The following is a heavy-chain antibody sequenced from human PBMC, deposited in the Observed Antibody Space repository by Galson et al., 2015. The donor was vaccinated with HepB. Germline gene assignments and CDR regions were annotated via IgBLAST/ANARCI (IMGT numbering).Heavy chain of an antibody. V-gene: IGHV3-21*01. J-gene: IGHJ5*02. CDR3: ARSYCSSTSCYLGSFDP. CDR1: GFTFSSYN. CDR2: ISSSSSYI. Sequence: SLSLSCAASGFTFSSYNMNWVRPAPGKGLEWVSSISSSSSYIHYADSVKGRCTTSRDNATTSLYLQMNSLRAEDTAVYYCARSYCSSTSCYLGSFDPWGQGTLVTVSS. D-gene: IGHD2-2*01.